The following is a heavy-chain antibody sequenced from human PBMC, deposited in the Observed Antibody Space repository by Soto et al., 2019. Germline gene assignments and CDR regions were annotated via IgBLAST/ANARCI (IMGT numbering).Heavy chain of an antibody. CDR3: ARGSGYSYGFLGYYYGMDV. CDR1: GYTFTSYA. J-gene: IGHJ6*02. V-gene: IGHV1-3*01. Sequence: ASVKVSCKASGYTFTSYAMHWVRQAPGQRLEWMGWINAGNGNTKYSQKFQGRVTITADESTSTAYMELSSLRSEDTAVYYCARGSGYSYGFLGYYYGMDVWGQGTTVTVSS. CDR2: INAGNGNT. D-gene: IGHD5-18*01.